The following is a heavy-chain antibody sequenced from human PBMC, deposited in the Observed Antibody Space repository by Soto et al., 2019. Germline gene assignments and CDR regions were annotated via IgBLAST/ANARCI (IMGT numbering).Heavy chain of an antibody. Sequence: SETLSLTCTVSGGSISSSSYYWGWIRQPPGKGLELIGSIYYSGNTYYNPSLKSRVTISVDTSASTAYMELSSLRSEDTAVYYCVRRHVSATGIDWFDPWGQGTLVTVSS. CDR3: VRRHVSATGIDWFDP. CDR2: IYYSGNT. D-gene: IGHD6-13*01. V-gene: IGHV4-39*01. J-gene: IGHJ5*02. CDR1: GGSISSSSYY.